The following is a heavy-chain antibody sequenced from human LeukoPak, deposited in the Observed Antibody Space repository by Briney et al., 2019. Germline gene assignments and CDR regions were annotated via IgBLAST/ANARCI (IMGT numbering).Heavy chain of an antibody. V-gene: IGHV1-2*06. CDR1: GYTFTGYY. CDR3: AIQIVVVTAFDS. D-gene: IGHD3-22*01. Sequence: ASVKVSCKASGYTFTGYYMHWVRQAPGQGLEWMGRINPNSGGTNYAQKFQGRVTMTRDTSISTAYMELSRLRSDDTAVYYCAIQIVVVTAFDSWGQGTLVTVSS. J-gene: IGHJ4*02. CDR2: INPNSGGT.